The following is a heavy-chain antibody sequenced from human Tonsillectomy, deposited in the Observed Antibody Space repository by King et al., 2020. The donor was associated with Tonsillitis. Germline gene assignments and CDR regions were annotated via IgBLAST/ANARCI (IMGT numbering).Heavy chain of an antibody. CDR3: TTWGIAAAGAFDI. CDR1: GFTFSNAW. J-gene: IGHJ3*02. CDR2: IKSKTDGGTT. D-gene: IGHD6-13*01. Sequence: VQLVESGGGLVKPGGSLRLSCAASGFTFSNAWMSWVRQAPGKGLEWVGRIKSKTDGGTTDYAAPVKGRFTISRDDSKNTLYLQMNSLKTEDTAVYYCTTWGIAAAGAFDIWGQGTMVTVSS. V-gene: IGHV3-15*01.